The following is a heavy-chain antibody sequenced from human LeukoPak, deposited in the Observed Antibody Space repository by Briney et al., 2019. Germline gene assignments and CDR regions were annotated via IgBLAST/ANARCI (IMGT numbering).Heavy chain of an antibody. V-gene: IGHV4-59*08. Sequence: PSETLSLTCSVSGGSINGYYWSWIRPAPGKGLEWIGYIFYTGGEINYNRSLKSRLTISVDTSKNQFSLMLTSVTAADTAVYYCARQPANTAAFDIWAPGTMVTVS. D-gene: IGHD5-18*01. CDR2: IFYTGGEI. J-gene: IGHJ3*02. CDR3: ARQPANTAAFDI. CDR1: GGSINGYY.